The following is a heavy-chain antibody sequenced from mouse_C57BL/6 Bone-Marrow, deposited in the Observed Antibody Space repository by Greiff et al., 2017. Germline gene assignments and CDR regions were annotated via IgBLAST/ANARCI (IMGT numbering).Heavy chain of an antibody. Sequence: VKQRPGQGLEWIGMIHPNSGSTNYNEKFKSKATLTVDKSSSTAYMQLSSLTSEESAVYYCARSVVFAYWGQGTLVTVSA. CDR3: ARSVVFAY. V-gene: IGHV1-64*01. CDR2: IHPNSGST. J-gene: IGHJ3*01.